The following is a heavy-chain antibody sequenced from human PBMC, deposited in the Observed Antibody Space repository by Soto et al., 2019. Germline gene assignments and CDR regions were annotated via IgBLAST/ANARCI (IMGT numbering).Heavy chain of an antibody. J-gene: IGHJ4*02. CDR3: ARRCGGSCYFALDY. D-gene: IGHD2-15*01. CDR2: IYYSGST. CDR1: GGSISSSSYY. V-gene: IGHV4-39*01. Sequence: PSETLSLTCTVSGGSISSSSYYWGWIRQPPGKGLEWIGSIYYSGSTYYNPSLKSRVTISVDTSKNQFSLKLSSVTAADTAVYYWARRCGGSCYFALDYWGQGTLVTVSS.